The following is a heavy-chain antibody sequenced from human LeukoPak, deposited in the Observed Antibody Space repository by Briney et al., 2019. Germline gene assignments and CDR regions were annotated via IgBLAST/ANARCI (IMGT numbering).Heavy chain of an antibody. D-gene: IGHD5/OR15-5a*01. V-gene: IGHV3-23*01. CDR2: ISGNGGTT. CDR1: GFTFSGYA. Sequence: PGGSLRLSCAASGFTFSGYAMSWVRQAPGKGLEWVSSISGNGGTTYYTDSVKGRFTISGDNSKNTLYLQMNNLRAEDTAVYYCAKLSTWPQGFDYWGQGTLVTVSS. CDR3: AKLSTWPQGFDY. J-gene: IGHJ4*02.